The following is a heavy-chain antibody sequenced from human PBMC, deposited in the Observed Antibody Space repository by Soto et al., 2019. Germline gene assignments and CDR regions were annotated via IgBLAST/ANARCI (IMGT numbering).Heavy chain of an antibody. Sequence: QVQLQQWGAGLLKPSETLSLTCAVYGGSFSGYYWSWIRQPPGKGLEWIGEINHSGSTNYNPSLQSRVTISVDTSTNRFSLTLSSVTVADTALYSCAGANPKYSSSSGMDVWGQGTTVTVFS. CDR2: INHSGST. CDR3: AGANPKYSSSSGMDV. J-gene: IGHJ6*02. D-gene: IGHD6-6*01. V-gene: IGHV4-34*01. CDR1: GGSFSGYY.